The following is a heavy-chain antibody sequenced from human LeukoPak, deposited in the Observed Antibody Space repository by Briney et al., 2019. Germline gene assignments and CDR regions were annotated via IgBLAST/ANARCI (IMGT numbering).Heavy chain of an antibody. J-gene: IGHJ4*02. CDR2: IYYSGST. Sequence: PSQTLSLTCTVSGGSISSGGYYWSWIRQHPGKGLEWIGYIYYSGSTYYNPSLKSRVTISVDTSEIQFSLKLSSVTAADTAVYYCARGDSSGQYYFDYWGQGILVTVSS. CDR1: GGSISSGGYY. CDR3: ARGDSSGQYYFDY. D-gene: IGHD3-22*01. V-gene: IGHV4-31*03.